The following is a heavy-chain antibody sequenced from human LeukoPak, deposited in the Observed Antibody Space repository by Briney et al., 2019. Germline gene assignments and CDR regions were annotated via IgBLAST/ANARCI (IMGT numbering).Heavy chain of an antibody. J-gene: IGHJ3*02. CDR2: IYYSGTA. Sequence: PSETLSLTCAVSGDSITNPKWWSWVRQPTGKGLEWLGEIYYSGTANYNPSLGSRVTISVDKSKNQLSLRLSSVSAADTAVYYCARHVAFDIWGQGTMVTVSS. CDR1: GDSITNPKW. CDR3: ARHVAFDI. V-gene: IGHV4-4*02.